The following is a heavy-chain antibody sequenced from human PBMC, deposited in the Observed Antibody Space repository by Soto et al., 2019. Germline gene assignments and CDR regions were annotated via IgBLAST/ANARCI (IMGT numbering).Heavy chain of an antibody. V-gene: IGHV3-7*01. CDR2: INDDGSEE. Sequence: GGSLRLSCVASGFTFKYEWMSRVRQAPGKGREWVDNINDDGSEEYYLDSVRGRVNISRDNAKNSLLLHMNSLTTEDTDVYFCARELIVGPAEYFQDWGQGTRVTVSS. D-gene: IGHD1-26*01. CDR3: ARELIVGPAEYFQD. J-gene: IGHJ1*01. CDR1: GFTFKYEW.